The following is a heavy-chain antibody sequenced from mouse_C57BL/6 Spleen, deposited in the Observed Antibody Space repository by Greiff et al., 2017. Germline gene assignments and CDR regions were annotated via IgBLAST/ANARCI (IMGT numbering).Heavy chain of an antibody. V-gene: IGHV3-6*01. D-gene: IGHD2-2*01. Sequence: DVKLQESGPGLVKPSQSLSLTCSVTGYSITSGYYWNWIRQFPGNKLEWMGYISYDGSNNYNPSLKNRISITRDTSKNQFFLKLNSVTTEDTATYYCARAYGYVYAMDYWGQGTSVTVSS. CDR3: ARAYGYVYAMDY. J-gene: IGHJ4*01. CDR1: GYSITSGYY. CDR2: ISYDGSN.